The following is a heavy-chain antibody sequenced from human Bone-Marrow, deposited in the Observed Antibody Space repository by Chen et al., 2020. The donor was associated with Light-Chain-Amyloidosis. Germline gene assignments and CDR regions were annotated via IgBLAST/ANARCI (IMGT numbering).Heavy chain of an antibody. CDR3: ARGMSSLYCSGGSCLPMGLGLDY. J-gene: IGHJ4*02. CDR2: IHHSGST. Sequence: QVQLQQWGAGLLKPSETLSLTCEVQGGSFSGYYWSWVRQSPGKGLEWIGEIHHSGSTSYSPSLKSRVTISLETSKNHFSLELTSVTAADTAVYFCARGMSSLYCSGGSCLPMGLGLDYWGQGTQVTVSS. V-gene: IGHV4-34*01. D-gene: IGHD2-15*01. CDR1: GGSFSGYY.